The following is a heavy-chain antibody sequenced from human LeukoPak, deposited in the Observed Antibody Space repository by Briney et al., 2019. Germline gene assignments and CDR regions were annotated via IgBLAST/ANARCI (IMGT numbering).Heavy chain of an antibody. J-gene: IGHJ3*02. CDR1: WXPVRSHC. CDR3: AREGYCSSTSCYTLGDAFDI. V-gene: IGHV3-53*01. Sequence: PGGSLRLSCSASWXPVRSHCRSWVRQAPGQGLGWGSVNYSGGRTYYADTVKGRFTISRDNSKNTLYLQMNSLRAEGTAVYYCAREGYCSSTSCYTLGDAFDIWGQGTMVTVSS. CDR2: NYSGGRT. D-gene: IGHD2-2*02.